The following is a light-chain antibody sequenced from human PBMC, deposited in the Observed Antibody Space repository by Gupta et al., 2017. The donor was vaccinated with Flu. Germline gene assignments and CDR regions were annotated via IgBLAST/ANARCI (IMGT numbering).Light chain of an antibody. J-gene: IGKJ2*02. CDR1: QSVNNKL. V-gene: IGKV3-20*01. CDR2: GAS. Sequence: GTLSLSPGERATLSCRASQSVNNKLLDWHQQKPGQAPRLLIYGASSRANGLPDRFSGSGSGTDFTLTIRILAPEDFAVYYCQQDCISVCTFGQGTXLEIK. CDR3: QQDCISVCT.